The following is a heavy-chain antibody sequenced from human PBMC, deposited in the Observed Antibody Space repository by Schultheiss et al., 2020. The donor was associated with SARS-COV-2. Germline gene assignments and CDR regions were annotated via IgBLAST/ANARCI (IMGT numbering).Heavy chain of an antibody. CDR2: INSDGSST. Sequence: GGSLRLSCAASGFTFSSYWMHWVRQAPGKGLVWVSRINSDGSSTSYADSVKGRFTISRDNSKNTLYLQMNSLRAEDTAVYYCATTYCSSTSCPNGWGQGTLVTVSS. CDR1: GFTFSSYW. J-gene: IGHJ4*02. V-gene: IGHV3-74*01. D-gene: IGHD2-2*01. CDR3: ATTYCSSTSCPNG.